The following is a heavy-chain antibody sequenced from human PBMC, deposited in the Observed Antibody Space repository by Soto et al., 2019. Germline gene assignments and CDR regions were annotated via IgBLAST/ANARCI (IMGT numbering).Heavy chain of an antibody. D-gene: IGHD3-22*01. CDR3: ARYYYDSSGFHPNYYYGMDV. V-gene: IGHV2-26*01. J-gene: IGHJ6*02. Sequence: QVTLKESGPVLVKPTETLTLTCTVSGFSLSNARMGVSWIRQPPGKALEWLAHIISNDEKSYSTSLKSRLTISKDTSKSQVVLTMTNMDPVDTATYYCARYYYDSSGFHPNYYYGMDVWGQGTTVTVSS. CDR1: GFSLSNARMG. CDR2: IISNDEK.